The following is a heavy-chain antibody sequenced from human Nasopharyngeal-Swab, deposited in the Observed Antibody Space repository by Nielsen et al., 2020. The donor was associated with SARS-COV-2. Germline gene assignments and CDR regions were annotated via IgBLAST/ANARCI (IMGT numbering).Heavy chain of an antibody. V-gene: IGHV3-15*01. CDR3: TTDQGSGYGS. D-gene: IGHD3-22*01. J-gene: IGHJ5*02. CDR2: IKSKTDGGTT. Sequence: GESLKISCAASRFTFSNAWMSWVRQAPGKGLEWVGRIKSKTDGGTTDYAAPVKGRFTISRDDSKNTLYLQMNSLKTEDTAVYYCTTDQGSGYGSWGQGTLVTVSS. CDR1: RFTFSNAW.